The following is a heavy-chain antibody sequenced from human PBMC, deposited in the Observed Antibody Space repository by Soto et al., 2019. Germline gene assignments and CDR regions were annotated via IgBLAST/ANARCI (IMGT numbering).Heavy chain of an antibody. Sequence: GESLKISCQGSGYSFATYWIGWVRQMPGKGLEGMGIIYPGDSDTRFNPSFQGRVTISADKSISTAYLQWSSLKAWDTAIYFCATSRWTSGYCSGGRCPGAFDIWGQGTMVTVSS. J-gene: IGHJ3*02. CDR3: ATSRWTSGYCSGGRCPGAFDI. CDR1: GYSFATYW. V-gene: IGHV5-51*01. D-gene: IGHD2-15*01. CDR2: IYPGDSDT.